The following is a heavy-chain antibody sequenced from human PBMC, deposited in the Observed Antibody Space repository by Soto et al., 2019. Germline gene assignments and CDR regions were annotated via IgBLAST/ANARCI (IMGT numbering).Heavy chain of an antibody. D-gene: IGHD2-2*01. CDR3: AKDRGLLVVVPAAND. CDR2: ISGSGGST. V-gene: IGHV3-23*01. Sequence: PGGSLRLSCAASGFTFSSYAMSWVRQAPGKGLEWVSAISGSGGSTYYADSVKGRFTISRDNSKNTLYLQMNSLRAEDTAVYYCAKDRGLLVVVPAANDWGQGTLVTSPQ. J-gene: IGHJ4*02. CDR1: GFTFSSYA.